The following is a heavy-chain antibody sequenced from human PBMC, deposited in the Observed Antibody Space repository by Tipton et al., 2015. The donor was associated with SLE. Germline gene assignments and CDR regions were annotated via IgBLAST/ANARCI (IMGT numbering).Heavy chain of an antibody. CDR3: ARAPTISVAGTTDPFGMDV. J-gene: IGHJ6*02. D-gene: IGHD6-19*01. V-gene: IGHV3-74*01. CDR1: GFTFHNYR. Sequence: GSLRLSCAASGFTFHNYRMHWVRQAPGKGLVWVSRLSTDGSVTTYADSVKGRLTISRDNAKNTLYLQMRSLRVEDTGIYYCARAPTISVAGTTDPFGMDVWGPGTRVTVSS. CDR2: LSTDGSVT.